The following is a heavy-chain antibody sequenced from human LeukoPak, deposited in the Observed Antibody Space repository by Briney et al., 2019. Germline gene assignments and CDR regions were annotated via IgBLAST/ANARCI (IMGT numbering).Heavy chain of an antibody. J-gene: IGHJ4*02. CDR1: GYTFTSYG. D-gene: IGHD6-13*01. CDR3: ARVFPRIAAAGSTLDY. V-gene: IGHV1-18*01. CDR2: ISAYNGNT. Sequence: ASVKVSCKASGYTFTSYGISWVRQAPGQGLEWMGWISAYNGNTNYAQKLQGRVTMTTDTSTSTAYMELRSLRSDDTAVCYCARVFPRIAAAGSTLDYWGQGTLVTVSS.